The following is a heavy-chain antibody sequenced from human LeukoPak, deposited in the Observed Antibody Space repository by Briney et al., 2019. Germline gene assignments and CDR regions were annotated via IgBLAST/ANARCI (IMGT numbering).Heavy chain of an antibody. CDR3: ARDRKGIIRYYFDY. Sequence: GGSLRLSCAASGFTFSSYAMHWVCQAPGKGLEWVAVISYDGSNKYYADSVKGRFTISRDNSKNTLYLQMNSLRAEDTAVYYCARDRKGIIRYYFDYWGPGTLVTVSS. J-gene: IGHJ4*02. V-gene: IGHV3-30-3*01. CDR1: GFTFSSYA. D-gene: IGHD3-10*01. CDR2: ISYDGSNK.